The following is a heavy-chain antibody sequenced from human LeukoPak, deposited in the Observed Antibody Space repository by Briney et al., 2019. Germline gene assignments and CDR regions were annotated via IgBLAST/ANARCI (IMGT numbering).Heavy chain of an antibody. Sequence: SSETLSLTCAVYGGSFSGYYWSWIRQPPGKGLEWIGEINHSGSTNYNPSLKSRVTISVDTSKNQFSLKLSSVTAADTAVYYCATVSGSYNPFDYWGQGTLVTVSS. J-gene: IGHJ4*02. CDR1: GGSFSGYY. D-gene: IGHD1-26*01. V-gene: IGHV4-34*01. CDR3: ATVSGSYNPFDY. CDR2: INHSGST.